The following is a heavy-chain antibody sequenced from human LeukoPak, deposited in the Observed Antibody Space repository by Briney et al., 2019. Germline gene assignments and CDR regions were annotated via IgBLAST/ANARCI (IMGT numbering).Heavy chain of an antibody. CDR1: GFTFSSYS. J-gene: IGHJ4*02. Sequence: GGSLRLSCAASGFTFSSYSMNWVRQAPGKGLEWVSAISGSGGSTYYADSVKGRFTISRDNSKNTLYLQMNSLRAEDTAVYYCAKEMMELRVIDYWGQGTLVTVSS. CDR3: AKEMMELRVIDY. D-gene: IGHD1-7*01. V-gene: IGHV3-23*01. CDR2: ISGSGGST.